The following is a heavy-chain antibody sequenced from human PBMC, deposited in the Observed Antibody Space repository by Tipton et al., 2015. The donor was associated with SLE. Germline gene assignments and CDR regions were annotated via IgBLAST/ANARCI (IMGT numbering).Heavy chain of an antibody. D-gene: IGHD3-10*01. CDR2: IKQDGSER. V-gene: IGHV3-7*01. J-gene: IGHJ4*02. CDR1: GFTFSNYW. CDR3: ARPSTTVVPDY. Sequence: GSLRLSCAASGFTFSNYWMNWVRQAPGKGLEWVANIKQDGSERYYADSVEGRFAISRDNAKNSLNLQMNSLRAEDTAVYYCARPSTTVVPDYWGRGTLVTVSS.